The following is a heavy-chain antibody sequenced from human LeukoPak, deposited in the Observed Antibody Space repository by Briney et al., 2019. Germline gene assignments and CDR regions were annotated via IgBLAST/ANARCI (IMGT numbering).Heavy chain of an antibody. D-gene: IGHD2-2*01. CDR3: AREGRYCSSTSCYLGRIYYYYMDV. CDR1: GGSISSYY. CDR2: IYTSGST. Sequence: SETLSLTCTVSGGSISSYYWSWIRQPAGKGLEWIGRIYTSGSTNYNPSLKSRVTMSVDTSKNQFSLKLSSVTAADTAVYYCAREGRYCSSTSCYLGRIYYYYMDVWGKGTTVTVSS. J-gene: IGHJ6*03. V-gene: IGHV4-4*07.